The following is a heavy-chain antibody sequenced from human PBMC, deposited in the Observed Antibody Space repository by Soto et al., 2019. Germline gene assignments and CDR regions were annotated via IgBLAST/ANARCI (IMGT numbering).Heavy chain of an antibody. CDR2: IYHGGST. D-gene: IGHD1-7*01. Sequence: SETLSLTCTVPGGSISIHSWSWIRQTLGKRLEWIGYIYHGGSTTYNHSLKSRVTISVDTSKNQFSLKLSSVTAAQTAVYYCARDRRNYSGSVQRLELAWFDPWGQGTLVTVSS. CDR1: GGSISIHS. J-gene: IGHJ5*02. CDR3: ARDRRNYSGSVQRLELAWFDP. V-gene: IGHV4-59*11.